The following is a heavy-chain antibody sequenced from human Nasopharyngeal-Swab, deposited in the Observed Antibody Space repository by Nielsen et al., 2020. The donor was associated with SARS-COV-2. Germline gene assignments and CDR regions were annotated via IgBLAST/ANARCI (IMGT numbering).Heavy chain of an antibody. CDR2: MYYSGST. D-gene: IGHD3-16*01. Sequence: SETLSLTCSVSGDSIISYYWSWIRQPPGKGLEWIGYMYYSGSTSHNPSLKSRVTISVDTSKNQISLKLTSMTAADTAVYYCARPGGSGDPYWYFDLWGRGTLVTVSS. V-gene: IGHV4-59*01. J-gene: IGHJ2*01. CDR1: GDSIISYY. CDR3: ARPGGSGDPYWYFDL.